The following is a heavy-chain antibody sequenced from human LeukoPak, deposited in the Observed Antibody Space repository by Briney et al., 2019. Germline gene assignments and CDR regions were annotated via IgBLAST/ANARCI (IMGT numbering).Heavy chain of an antibody. J-gene: IGHJ5*02. CDR2: INHSGST. V-gene: IGHV4-34*01. D-gene: IGHD3-22*01. Sequence: SETLSLTCAVYGGSFSGYYWSWIRQPPGKGLEWIGEINHSGSTNYNPSLKSRVTISVDTSKNQFSLKLSSVTAADTAVYYCARGCDSSERRYNWFDPWGQGTLVTVSS. CDR3: ARGCDSSERRYNWFDP. CDR1: GGSFSGYY.